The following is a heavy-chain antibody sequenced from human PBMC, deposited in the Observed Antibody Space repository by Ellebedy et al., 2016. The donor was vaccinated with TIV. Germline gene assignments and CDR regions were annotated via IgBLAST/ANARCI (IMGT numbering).Heavy chain of an antibody. CDR2: INHSGST. Sequence: SETLSLXXAVYGGSFSGYYWSWIRQPPGKGLEWIGEINHSGSTNYNPSLKSRVTISVDTSKNQFSLKLSSVTAADTAVYYCARVGAYCGGDCLGAFDIWGQGTMVTVSS. CDR3: ARVGAYCGGDCLGAFDI. CDR1: GGSFSGYY. D-gene: IGHD2-21*02. J-gene: IGHJ3*02. V-gene: IGHV4-34*01.